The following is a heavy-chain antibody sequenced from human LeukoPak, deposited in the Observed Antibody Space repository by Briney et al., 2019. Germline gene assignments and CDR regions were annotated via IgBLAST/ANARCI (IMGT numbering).Heavy chain of an antibody. Sequence: VASVTVTCKASGYIFTNYFIHWVRQDPGQGLEWMGIINCGDGTASYAQKFQGRLTITRDTSTSTVHMDLRSLRSDDTAMYFCTRADNQEFESWGQGTLVTVSS. D-gene: IGHD5-24*01. CDR1: GYIFTNYF. CDR3: TRADNQEFES. V-gene: IGHV1-46*01. CDR2: INCGDGTA. J-gene: IGHJ4*02.